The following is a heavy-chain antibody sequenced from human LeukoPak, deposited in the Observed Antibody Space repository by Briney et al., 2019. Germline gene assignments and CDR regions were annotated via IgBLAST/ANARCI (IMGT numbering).Heavy chain of an antibody. J-gene: IGHJ6*03. D-gene: IGHD3-10*01. CDR2: IYHSGST. CDR3: AREMYYYGSASQEYYYYMDV. V-gene: IGHV4-38-2*02. CDR1: DYSITRGYY. Sequence: SETLSLTCTVSDYSITRGYYWGWIRQPPGKGLEWIGNIYHSGSTSYKPSLKSRVAISVDTSKNQFSLKLKSVSAADTAVYYCAREMYYYGSASQEYYYYMDVWGKGTTVTVSS.